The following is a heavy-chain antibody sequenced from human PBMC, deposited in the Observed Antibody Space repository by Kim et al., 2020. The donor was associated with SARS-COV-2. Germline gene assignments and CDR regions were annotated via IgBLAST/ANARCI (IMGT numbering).Heavy chain of an antibody. D-gene: IGHD6-19*01. CDR3: ATPTPVYSSGWDY. J-gene: IGHJ4*02. V-gene: IGHV4-39*01. Sequence: TPSLKSRVTIAVDTSKNLFSLKLSSVTAADTAVYYWATPTPVYSSGWDYWGQGTLVTVSS.